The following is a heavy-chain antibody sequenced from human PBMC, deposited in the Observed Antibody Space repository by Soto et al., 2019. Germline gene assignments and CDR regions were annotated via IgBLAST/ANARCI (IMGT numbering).Heavy chain of an antibody. V-gene: IGHV3-33*08. Sequence: GGSLRLSCAASGFTFSSHGMHWVRQAPGKVLEWVAVIWHDGSQEYYADSVRGRFTISRDNSKNMVCLQMNSLRDEDTAVYKWARVGPLTTNYGMDVWGQGTTVTVSS. D-gene: IGHD4-4*01. CDR1: GFTFSSHG. CDR3: ARVGPLTTNYGMDV. J-gene: IGHJ6*02. CDR2: IWHDGSQE.